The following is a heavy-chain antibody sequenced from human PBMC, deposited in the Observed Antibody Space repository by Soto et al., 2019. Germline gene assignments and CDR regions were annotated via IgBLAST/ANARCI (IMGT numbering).Heavy chain of an antibody. CDR2: IYVGDSDT. Sequence: EVQLVQSGAEVKKPGESLKISCKGSRYNFSNYWIVWLRQMPGKGLEWMGIIYVGDSDTRYSPSFQGQVTISADKSINTANLQWGSLKASDSAMYYCARGRQGYVDYWGQGTLVSVSS. D-gene: IGHD2-2*01. V-gene: IGHV5-51*01. CDR3: ARGRQGYVDY. CDR1: RYNFSNYW. J-gene: IGHJ4*02.